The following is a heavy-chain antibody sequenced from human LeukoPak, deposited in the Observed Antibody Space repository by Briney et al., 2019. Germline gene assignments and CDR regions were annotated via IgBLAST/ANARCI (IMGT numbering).Heavy chain of an antibody. CDR3: ARGGSYGYLLEIDY. Sequence: PGRSLRLSCAASGFTFSSYAMHWVRQAPGKGLEWVAVISYDGSNKYYADPVKGRFTISRDNSKNTLYLQMNSLRAEDTAVYYCARGGSYGYLLEIDYWGQGTLVTVSS. J-gene: IGHJ4*02. D-gene: IGHD5-18*01. V-gene: IGHV3-30*04. CDR1: GFTFSSYA. CDR2: ISYDGSNK.